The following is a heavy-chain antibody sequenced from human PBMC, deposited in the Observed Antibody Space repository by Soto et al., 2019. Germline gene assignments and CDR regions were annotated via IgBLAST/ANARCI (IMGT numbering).Heavy chain of an antibody. V-gene: IGHV4-34*01. CDR3: ARVKSGSYRSCCYGTYYYYGMDV. CDR2: IKHSGST. CDR1: GGFFSGYY. J-gene: IGHJ6*02. Sequence: SETLSLSCAVYGGFFSGYYWSWIRQPPGKGLEWIGEIKHSGSTNYNPSLKSRVTISVDTSKNQFSLKLSSVTAADTAVYYCARVKSGSYRSCCYGTYYYYGMDVWGQGTTVT. D-gene: IGHD6-13*01.